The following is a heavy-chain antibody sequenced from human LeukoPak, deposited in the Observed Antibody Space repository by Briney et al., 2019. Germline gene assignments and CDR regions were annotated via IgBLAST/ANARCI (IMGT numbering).Heavy chain of an antibody. V-gene: IGHV1-2*02. D-gene: IGHD3-22*01. Sequence: ASVKVSCKASGYTFTGYYMHWVRQAPGQGLEWMGWINPNSGGTNYAQKFQGRVTMTRDTSISTAYMELSRLRSDDTAVYYCARRSGEMYYYDSSGYYYFHFDYWGQGTLVTVS. CDR1: GYTFTGYY. CDR3: ARRSGEMYYYDSSGYYYFHFDY. CDR2: INPNSGGT. J-gene: IGHJ4*02.